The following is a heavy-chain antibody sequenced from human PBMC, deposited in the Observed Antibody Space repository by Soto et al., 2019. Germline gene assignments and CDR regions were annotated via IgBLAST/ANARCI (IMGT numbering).Heavy chain of an antibody. CDR3: ASLWYRSGGAFDI. CDR2: IYFSGTT. D-gene: IGHD2-21*01. CDR1: GGSISSGGYY. J-gene: IGHJ3*02. Sequence: QVQLQESGPGLVKPSQTLSLTCTVSGGSISSGGYYWSWIRQQQGQGLDWIGYIYFSGTTYSNPSLKSRVTISVYTSKNHFSRKLSSVTAADTAVYYCASLWYRSGGAFDIWGQGTMVTVSS. V-gene: IGHV4-31*03.